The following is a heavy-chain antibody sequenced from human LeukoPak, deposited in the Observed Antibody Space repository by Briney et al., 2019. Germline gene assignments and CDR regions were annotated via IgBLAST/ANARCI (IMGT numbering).Heavy chain of an antibody. Sequence: ASVKVSCKASGDTFTSKGFTWVRQAPGQGLEWMEWIGAYSGNTNYAQKFQGRVTMTTDTSTTTVYIELRSLRSDDTAVYYCARLSIFGVITHEAFDMWGQGTMVTVSS. CDR1: GDTFTSKG. D-gene: IGHD3-3*01. J-gene: IGHJ3*02. CDR3: ARLSIFGVITHEAFDM. CDR2: IGAYSGNT. V-gene: IGHV1-18*01.